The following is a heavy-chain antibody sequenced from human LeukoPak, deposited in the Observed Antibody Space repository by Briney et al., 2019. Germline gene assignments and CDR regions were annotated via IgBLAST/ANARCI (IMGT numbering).Heavy chain of an antibody. D-gene: IGHD6-13*01. CDR1: DASISSVSYY. CDR2: IYSPVRA. V-gene: IGHV4-39*01. CDR3: ARHLPREGVDLSSGWYNRDFAAFDI. Sequence: PSETLSLTCGVSDASISSVSYYWTWIRQSPGKGLEWIGTIYSPVRAFSNPSLQSRLTLSLDTSKNHLSLNLTSVTAAGTAIYHCARHLPREGVDLSSGWYNRDFAAFDIWGQGSMVTVSS. J-gene: IGHJ3*02.